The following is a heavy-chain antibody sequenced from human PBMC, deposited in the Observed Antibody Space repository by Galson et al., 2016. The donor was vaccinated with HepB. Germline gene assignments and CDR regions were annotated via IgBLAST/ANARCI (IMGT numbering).Heavy chain of an antibody. D-gene: IGHD3-22*01. CDR1: GASIASSSYY. Sequence: ETLSLTCSVSGASIASSSYYWGWIRQTPGEGLEWIGRTYHSGTTYYSPALKSRVAISVDTTNNHFFLRLSSVTAADTAMYYCAGHYYYVSGGYYRFDHWGQGTLVTVSS. J-gene: IGHJ4*02. CDR2: TYHSGTT. V-gene: IGHV4-39*02. CDR3: AGHYYYVSGGYYRFDH.